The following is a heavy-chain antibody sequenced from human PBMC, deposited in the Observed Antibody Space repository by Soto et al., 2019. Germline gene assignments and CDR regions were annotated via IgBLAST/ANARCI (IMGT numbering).Heavy chain of an antibody. V-gene: IGHV6-1*01. CDR2: TYYRPQWYN. Sequence: QVQLQQSGPGLVKPSQTLSLTCAISGDSVSSNSAAWNWIRQSPSRGLEGLGRTYYRPQWYNDYAVSVXXRXTXXPDTSKNQSSLQLHSVPPEDTTVYSCTRGSYYFDYWGQGTLVTVSS. CDR1: GDSVSSNSAA. CDR3: TRGSYYFDY. D-gene: IGHD1-26*01. J-gene: IGHJ4*02.